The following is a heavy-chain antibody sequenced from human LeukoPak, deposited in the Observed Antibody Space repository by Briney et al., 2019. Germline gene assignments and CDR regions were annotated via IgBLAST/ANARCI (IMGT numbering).Heavy chain of an antibody. CDR1: GFTFSSYA. D-gene: IGHD3-3*01. CDR2: ISGSGGST. J-gene: IGHJ4*02. Sequence: GGSLRLSCAASGFTFSSYAMSWVRQAPGKGLEWVSAISGSGGSTYYADSVKGRFTISRDNSKNTLYLQMDSLRAEDTAVYYCAKDQDFWSGYYTNWGQGTLVTVSS. CDR3: AKDQDFWSGYYTN. V-gene: IGHV3-23*01.